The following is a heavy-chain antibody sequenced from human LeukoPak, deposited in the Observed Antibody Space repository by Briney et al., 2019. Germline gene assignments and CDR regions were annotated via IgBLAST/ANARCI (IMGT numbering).Heavy chain of an antibody. D-gene: IGHD5-18*01. CDR3: AKDFFSGHGEYTYGVFDY. Sequence: GGSLRLSCAASGFTFSTYAMSWVRQAPGKGLEWVSAISGGGDITSYADSVKGRFTISRDNSKNTLYLQMNSLRAEDTAVYYCAKDFFSGHGEYTYGVFDYWGQGTLVTVSS. J-gene: IGHJ4*02. V-gene: IGHV3-23*01. CDR1: GFTFSTYA. CDR2: ISGGGDIT.